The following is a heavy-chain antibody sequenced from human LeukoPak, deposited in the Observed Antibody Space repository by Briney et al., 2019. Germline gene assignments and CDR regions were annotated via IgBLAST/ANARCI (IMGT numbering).Heavy chain of an antibody. CDR3: VADLCWIYPGRSECAPFNL. D-gene: IGHD3-10*01. J-gene: IGHJ3*01. CDR2: FDPESGET. Sequence: PSASVKVSCKVSAYSLTELSMHWVRQAPGKGLEWLGKFDPESGETVDAQKFQGRVTLTEDTSTDTAYMELSSLRSEDTAVYFCVADLCWIYPGRSECAPFNLWGQGTMVTVSS. V-gene: IGHV1-24*01. CDR1: AYSLTELS.